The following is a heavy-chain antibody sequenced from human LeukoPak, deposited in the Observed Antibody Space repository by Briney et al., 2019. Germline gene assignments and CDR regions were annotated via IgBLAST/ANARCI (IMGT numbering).Heavy chain of an antibody. V-gene: IGHV4-61*05. J-gene: IGHJ3*02. Sequence: SETLSLTCTVSGGSISSSSYYWSWIRQPPGKGLEWIGYIYYSGSTNYNPSLKSRVTISVDTSKNQFSLKLSSVTAADTAVYYCARHGHGDCGNAFDIWGQGTMVTVSS. CDR2: IYYSGST. CDR1: GGSISSSSYY. CDR3: ARHGHGDCGNAFDI. D-gene: IGHD2-21*02.